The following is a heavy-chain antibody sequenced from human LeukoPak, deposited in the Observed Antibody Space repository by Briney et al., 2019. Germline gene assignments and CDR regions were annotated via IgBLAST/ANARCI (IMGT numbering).Heavy chain of an antibody. J-gene: IGHJ3*02. CDR2: INPNSGGT. CDR1: GYTFTGYY. V-gene: IGHV1-2*02. CDR3: ARSHSSGYDAFDI. D-gene: IGHD3-22*01. Sequence: ASVKVSCKASGYTFTGYYMHWVRQAPGQGLEWMGWINPNSGGTNYAQKFQGRVTMTRDTSISTAYMELSRLRSDDTAVYYCARSHSSGYDAFDIWGQGTMVTVSS.